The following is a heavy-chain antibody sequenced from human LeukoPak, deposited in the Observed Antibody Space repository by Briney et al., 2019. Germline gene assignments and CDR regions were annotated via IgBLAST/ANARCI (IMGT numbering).Heavy chain of an antibody. CDR1: GYTLSKLS. Sequence: GASVKVSCKAPGYTLSKLSIHWVRQPSGKGLEWMGAFDPEDGETIYAQEFQGRATMTADTSTDTAYMELSSLTSDDTAVYYCVTDPYTTTGDNNFEPQGAYWGQGTLVTVSS. CDR2: FDPEDGET. V-gene: IGHV1-24*01. J-gene: IGHJ4*02. D-gene: IGHD4-11*01. CDR3: VTDPYTTTGDNNFEPQGAY.